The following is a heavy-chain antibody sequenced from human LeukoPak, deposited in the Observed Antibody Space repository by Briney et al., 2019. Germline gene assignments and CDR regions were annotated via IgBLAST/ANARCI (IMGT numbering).Heavy chain of an antibody. CDR1: GFTFSSYW. V-gene: IGHV3-7*01. J-gene: IGHJ6*03. D-gene: IGHD4-11*01. Sequence: GGSLRLSCAASGFTFSSYWISWVRQAPGKRLEWVANIKEDGSEKYYVDSVKGRFTISRDNAKNSLYLQMNSLRAEDTAVYYCARDRVTTGYYYSYYYMDVWGKGTTVTASS. CDR2: IKEDGSEK. CDR3: ARDRVTTGYYYSYYYMDV.